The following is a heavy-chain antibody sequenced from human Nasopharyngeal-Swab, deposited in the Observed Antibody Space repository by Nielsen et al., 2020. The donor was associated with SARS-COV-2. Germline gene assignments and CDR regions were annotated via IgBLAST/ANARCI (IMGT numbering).Heavy chain of an antibody. D-gene: IGHD2-2*01. CDR2: INHSGST. Sequence: GSLRRSCAVYGGSFSGYYWSWIRQPPGKGLEWIGEINHSGSTNYNPSLKSRVTVSVDTSKNQFSLKLSSVTAADTAVYYCARERQLPQYCYYYYYMDVWGKGTTVTVSS. J-gene: IGHJ6*03. V-gene: IGHV4-34*01. CDR3: ARERQLPQYCYYYYYMDV. CDR1: GGSFSGYY.